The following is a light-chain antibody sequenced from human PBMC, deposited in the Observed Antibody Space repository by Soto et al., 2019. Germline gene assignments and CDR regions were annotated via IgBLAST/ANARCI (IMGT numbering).Light chain of an antibody. V-gene: IGKV1-39*01. J-gene: IGKJ1*01. CDR3: QQSYSVPRT. CDR1: QSISSY. Sequence: TQSPGNLSLSPGERAPLSCRASQSISSYLNWYQRKPGKAPNVLIYAASTLQSGVPTRFSDSGSGTDFTLTISSLQPEDFATYYCQQSYSVPRTFGLGTKVDI. CDR2: AAS.